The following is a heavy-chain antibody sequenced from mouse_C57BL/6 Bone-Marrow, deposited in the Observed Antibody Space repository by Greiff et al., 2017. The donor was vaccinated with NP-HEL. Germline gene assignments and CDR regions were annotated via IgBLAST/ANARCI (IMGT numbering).Heavy chain of an antibody. CDR3: ARDHGDYDGGPYWYFDV. D-gene: IGHD2-4*01. V-gene: IGHV5-16*01. J-gene: IGHJ1*03. CDR2: INYDGSST. Sequence: EVKLMESEGGLVQPGSSMKLSCTASGFTFSDYYMAWVRQVPEKGLEWVANINYDGSSTYYLDSLKSRFIISRDNAKNILYLQMSSLKSEDTATYYCARDHGDYDGGPYWYFDVWGTGTTVTVSS. CDR1: GFTFSDYY.